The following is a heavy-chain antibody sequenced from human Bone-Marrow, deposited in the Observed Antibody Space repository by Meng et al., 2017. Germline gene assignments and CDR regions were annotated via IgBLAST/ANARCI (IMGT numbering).Heavy chain of an antibody. CDR2: INGDGTST. J-gene: IGHJ4*01. CDR3: TRANWVLDY. CDR1: GFTFSSYW. V-gene: IGHV3-74*01. D-gene: IGHD7-27*01. Sequence: LSLTCAASGFTFSSYWMDWVRQAPGMGLVWDSRINGDGTSTSYADSVKGRFTISRDNAKNTLYLQMNSLRAEDTAVYYCTRANWVLDYWGHGTLVTVSS.